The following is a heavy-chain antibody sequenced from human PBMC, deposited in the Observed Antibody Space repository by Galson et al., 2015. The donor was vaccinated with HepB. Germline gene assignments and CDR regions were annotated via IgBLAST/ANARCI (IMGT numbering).Heavy chain of an antibody. Sequence: SLRLSCAATGFTFSSYSMNWVRQAPGKGLEWVSYTSSSGSTIYYADSVGGRFTISRDNAKNSLYLQMNSLTAVDTALYFCARDRYYDNSGYYYPHDAFDLWGQETMVTVSS. D-gene: IGHD3-22*01. CDR2: TSSSGSTI. V-gene: IGHV3-48*04. J-gene: IGHJ3*01. CDR3: ARDRYYDNSGYYYPHDAFDL. CDR1: GFTFSSYS.